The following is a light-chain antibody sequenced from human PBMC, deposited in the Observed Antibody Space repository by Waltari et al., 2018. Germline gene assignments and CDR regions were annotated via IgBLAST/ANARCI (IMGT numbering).Light chain of an antibody. CDR1: SSDVGGYNH. CDR2: DGS. V-gene: IGLV2-23*01. Sequence: QSALTQPASVSGSPGHSITISCTGTSSDVGGYNHVYWYQQYQGKAPKLMIYDGSKRPSGVSNRFSGSKSGNTASLTISGLQAEDEADYYCCSYAGSRIHVLFGGGTKLTVL. J-gene: IGLJ2*01. CDR3: CSYAGSRIHVL.